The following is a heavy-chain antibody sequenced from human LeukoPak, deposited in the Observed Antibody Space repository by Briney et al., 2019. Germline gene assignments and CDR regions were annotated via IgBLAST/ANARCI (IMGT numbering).Heavy chain of an antibody. V-gene: IGHV3-74*01. Sequence: GGSLRPSCAAFGFTFSSYWMHWVRQAPGKGLVWVSRIKTDGSSTNYADSVKGRFTISRDNAKNTLYLQMNSLRAEDTAVYYCSKGQWLVEQTFDYWGQGTLVTVSS. CDR1: GFTFSSYW. D-gene: IGHD6-19*01. CDR3: SKGQWLVEQTFDY. CDR2: IKTDGSST. J-gene: IGHJ4*02.